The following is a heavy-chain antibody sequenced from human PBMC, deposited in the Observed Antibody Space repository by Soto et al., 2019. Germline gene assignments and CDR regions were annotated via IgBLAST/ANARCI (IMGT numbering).Heavy chain of an antibody. CDR2: ISWNSGSI. D-gene: IGHD3-3*01. J-gene: IGHJ6*02. CDR1: GFTFDDYA. Sequence: GGSLRLSCAASGFTFDDYAMHWVRQAPGKGLEWVSGISWNSGSIGYADSVKGRFTISRDNAKNSLYLQMNSLRAEDTALYYCAKGRSGYYNPGGMDVWGQGTTVTVSS. CDR3: AKGRSGYYNPGGMDV. V-gene: IGHV3-9*01.